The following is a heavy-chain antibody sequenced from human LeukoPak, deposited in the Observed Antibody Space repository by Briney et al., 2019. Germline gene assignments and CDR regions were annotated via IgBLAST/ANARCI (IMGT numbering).Heavy chain of an antibody. CDR1: GGTFSSYA. J-gene: IGHJ4*02. CDR3: ARGTAMVTGGQFDC. CDR2: IIPILGIA. V-gene: IGHV1-69*04. D-gene: IGHD5-18*01. Sequence: ASVKAPCKASGGTFSSYAISWVRQPPGQGLEWMGRIIPILGIANYAQKFQGRVTTTADQSTSTAYMELSRLRSEDTAVYYCARGTAMVTGGQFDCWGQGTLVTVSS.